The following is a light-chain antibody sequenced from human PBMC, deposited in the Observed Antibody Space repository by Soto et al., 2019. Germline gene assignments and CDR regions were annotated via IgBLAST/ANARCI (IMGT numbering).Light chain of an antibody. J-gene: IGLJ3*02. CDR1: SGSIPSNY. CDR2: EDN. V-gene: IGLV6-57*03. CDR3: QSYDSSNQRV. Sequence: NFLLTQPHSVSESPGKTVTISCPRSSGSIPSNYVQWYQQRPGSAPTTVIYEDNQRPSGVPDRFSGSIDSSSNSASLTISGLKTEDEADYYCQSYDSSNQRVFGGGTKLTVL.